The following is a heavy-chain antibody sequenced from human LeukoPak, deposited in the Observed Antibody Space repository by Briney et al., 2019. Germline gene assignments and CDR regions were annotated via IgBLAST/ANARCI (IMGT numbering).Heavy chain of an antibody. CDR3: ARDRRAVVVDI. J-gene: IGHJ3*02. Sequence: PSEALSLTCTVSGGSISSSSYYWGWIRQPPGKGLEWIGSIYYSGSTYYNPSLKSRVTISVDTSKNQFSLKLSSVTAADTAVYYCARDRRAVVVDIWGQVTMVTVSS. D-gene: IGHD6-19*01. CDR2: IYYSGST. V-gene: IGHV4-39*02. CDR1: GGSISSSSYY.